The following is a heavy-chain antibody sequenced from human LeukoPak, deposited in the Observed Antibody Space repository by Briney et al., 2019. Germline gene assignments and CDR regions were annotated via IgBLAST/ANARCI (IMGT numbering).Heavy chain of an antibody. CDR2: LSHDGGTK. J-gene: IGHJ4*02. CDR1: GFTFNNYA. Sequence: GRSLILSCAASGFTFNNYAMNWVRQAPGKGLEWVAALSHDGGTKYYADSVKGRFTSSRDNSKNTLYLQMNSLRAEDTAVYYCARDSHTHYFDSWGQGTLVTVSS. V-gene: IGHV3-30-3*01. D-gene: IGHD2-15*01. CDR3: ARDSHTHYFDS.